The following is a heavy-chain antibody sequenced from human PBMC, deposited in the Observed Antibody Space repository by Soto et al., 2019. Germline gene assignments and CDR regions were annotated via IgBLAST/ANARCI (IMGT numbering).Heavy chain of an antibody. V-gene: IGHV3-64*02. CDR2: ISGNGHNT. J-gene: IGHJ4*02. D-gene: IGHD3-16*02. CDR1: GFTISYYP. CDR3: AREGTPGSLDY. Sequence: GGSLRLSWAASGFTISYYPMHWVRQSPGKGLESVSAISGNGHNTYYADSVEGRFTISRDNSKNTLYLQMGSLRSGDMAVYYCAREGTPGSLDYWGQGTLVTVSS.